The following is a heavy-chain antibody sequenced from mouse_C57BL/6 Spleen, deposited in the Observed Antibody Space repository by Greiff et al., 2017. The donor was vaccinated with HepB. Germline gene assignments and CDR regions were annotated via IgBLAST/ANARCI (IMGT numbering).Heavy chain of an antibody. CDR1: GFTFSSYA. J-gene: IGHJ4*01. V-gene: IGHV5-4*01. CDR3: ARDNYSRAMDY. Sequence: EVKLQESGGGLVKPGGSLKLSCAASGFTFSSYAMSWVRQTPEKRLEWVATISDGGSYTYYPDNVKGRFTISRDNAKNNLYLQMSHLKSEDTAMYYCARDNYSRAMDYWGQGTSVTVSS. CDR2: ISDGGSYT. D-gene: IGHD1-1*01.